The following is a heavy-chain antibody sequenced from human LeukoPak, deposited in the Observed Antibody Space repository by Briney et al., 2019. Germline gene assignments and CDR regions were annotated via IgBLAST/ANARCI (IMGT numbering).Heavy chain of an antibody. CDR1: GLTVSSNY. CDR3: GKPSYYYDSSGYYYPFDY. Sequence: GGSLRLSCAASGLTVSSNYMNRVRQAPGKGLEWVSIIYSGGSTYYADSVKGRFTISRDHSKNTVYLQMNSLRAEDTAVYYCGKPSYYYDSSGYYYPFDYWGQGTLVTVSS. J-gene: IGHJ4*02. D-gene: IGHD3-22*01. V-gene: IGHV3-66*01. CDR2: IYSGGST.